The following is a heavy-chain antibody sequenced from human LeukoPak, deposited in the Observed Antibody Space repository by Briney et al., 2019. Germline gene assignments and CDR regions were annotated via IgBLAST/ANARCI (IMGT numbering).Heavy chain of an antibody. J-gene: IGHJ4*02. V-gene: IGHV1-69*01. CDR1: GGTFSSYA. Sequence: SVKVSCKASGGTFSSYAISWVRQAPGQGLEWMGGIIPIFGTANYAQKFQGRVTITADESTSTAYMELSSLRSEDTAVYYCASIRSGSYRNFDYWVQGTLVTVSS. D-gene: IGHD1-26*01. CDR2: IIPIFGTA. CDR3: ASIRSGSYRNFDY.